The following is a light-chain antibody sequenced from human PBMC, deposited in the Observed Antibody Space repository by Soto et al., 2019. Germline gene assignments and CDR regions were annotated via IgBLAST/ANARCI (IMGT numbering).Light chain of an antibody. CDR1: DGDIGTYQL. CDR2: EVS. V-gene: IGLV2-14*02. J-gene: IGLJ3*02. CDR3: SSYTSSTTWV. Sequence: QSALTQPASVSGSPGQSITISCTGTDGDIGTYQLVSWYQQHPAKAPKLIIYEVSYRPSGVSDRFSGSRSGNTASLTISGLQAEDESDYYCSSYTSSTTWVFGGGTKVTVL.